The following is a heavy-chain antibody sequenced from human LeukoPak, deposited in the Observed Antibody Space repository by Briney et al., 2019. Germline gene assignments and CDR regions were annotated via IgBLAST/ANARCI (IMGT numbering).Heavy chain of an antibody. CDR1: GGTFSSYA. CDR2: ISAYNGNT. Sequence: ASVKVSCKASGGTFSSYAISWVRQAPGQGLEWMGWISAYNGNTNYAQKLQGRVTMTTDTSTSTAYMELRSLRSDDTAVYYCARARSGPIANWGQGTLVTVSS. V-gene: IGHV1-18*01. D-gene: IGHD2-21*01. CDR3: ARARSGPIAN. J-gene: IGHJ4*02.